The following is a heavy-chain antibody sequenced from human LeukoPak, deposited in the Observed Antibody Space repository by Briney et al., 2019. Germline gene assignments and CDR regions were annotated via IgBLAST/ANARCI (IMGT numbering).Heavy chain of an antibody. Sequence: SQTLSLTCTVSGGSISTGGYYWTWIRQHPGKGLEWIGYIYNSGTTYYNPSLESRVTTSGDTSKNQFSLKLNSVTAADTAVYYCARTAGWSYGFDYWGQGTLVTVSS. CDR2: IYNSGTT. CDR1: GGSISTGGYY. CDR3: ARTAGWSYGFDY. V-gene: IGHV4-31*03. D-gene: IGHD5-18*01. J-gene: IGHJ4*02.